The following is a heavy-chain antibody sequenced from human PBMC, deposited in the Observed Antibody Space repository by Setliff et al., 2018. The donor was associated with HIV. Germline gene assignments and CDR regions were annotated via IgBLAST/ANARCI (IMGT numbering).Heavy chain of an antibody. J-gene: IGHJ6*03. CDR3: ARHRGMPGTTWYNHYMDV. Sequence: PSETLSLTCAVYGGSFSGYYWSWIRQPPGKGLEWIGEINHSGSTNYNPSLKSRVTISVDTSKNQFSLRLSSVTAADTAVYYCARHRGMPGTTWYNHYMDVWGTGATVTVSS. D-gene: IGHD1-7*01. CDR2: INHSGST. CDR1: GGSFSGYY. V-gene: IGHV4-34*01.